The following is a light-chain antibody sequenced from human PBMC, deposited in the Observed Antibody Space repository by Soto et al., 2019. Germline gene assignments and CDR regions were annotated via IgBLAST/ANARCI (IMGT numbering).Light chain of an antibody. J-gene: IGLJ1*01. Sequence: SVVTQPASVSGSPGQSITISCTGTRSDVGGYNYVSWYRQHPGNAPKLMMYDVTNRPSGVSNRFSGSKSGNTASLTISGLQADDEADYYCSSYTSSSLYVFGTGTKVTVL. V-gene: IGLV2-14*01. CDR3: SSYTSSSLYV. CDR1: RSDVGGYNY. CDR2: DVT.